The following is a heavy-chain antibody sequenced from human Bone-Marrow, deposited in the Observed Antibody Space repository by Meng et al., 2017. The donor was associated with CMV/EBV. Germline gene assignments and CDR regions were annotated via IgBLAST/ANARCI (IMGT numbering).Heavy chain of an antibody. CDR1: GFIFSNYA. J-gene: IGHJ4*02. D-gene: IGHD2-2*03. CDR3: GRGGTRWIKVYYFDS. Sequence: GGSLRLPCAASGFIFSNYAMHGVRQAPGKGLEWVAVISHDGSNKYDADSVKGRFTISRDNSKNTLYLQMNSLRAEDTAVYYCGRGGTRWIKVYYFDSWGQGTLVTVSS. CDR2: ISHDGSNK. V-gene: IGHV3-30-3*01.